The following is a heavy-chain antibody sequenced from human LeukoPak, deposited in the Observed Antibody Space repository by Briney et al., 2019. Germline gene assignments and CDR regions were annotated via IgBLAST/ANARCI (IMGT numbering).Heavy chain of an antibody. V-gene: IGHV3-23*01. CDR1: GFTFSSYA. CDR3: AKVATKGNYYDSSGYSLDY. Sequence: GGSLRLSRAASGFTFSSYALSWVRQGPGKGLEWVSHISGSGDNTYYADSVKGRFTISRDNSKNTLYLQMNSLRAEDTAVFYCAKVATKGNYYDSSGYSLDYWGQGTLVTVSS. J-gene: IGHJ4*02. CDR2: ISGSGDNT. D-gene: IGHD3-22*01.